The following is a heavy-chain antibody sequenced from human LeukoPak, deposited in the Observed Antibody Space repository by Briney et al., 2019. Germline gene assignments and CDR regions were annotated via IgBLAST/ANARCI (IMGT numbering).Heavy chain of an antibody. J-gene: IGHJ1*01. CDR2: ISYDGSNK. D-gene: IGHD6-19*01. CDR3: ARDLEGYSSGWTHFQH. Sequence: GGSLRLSCAASGFTFSSYAMHWVRQAPGKGLEWVAVISYDGSNKHYADSVKGRFTISRDNSKNTLYLQMNSLRAEDTAVYYCARDLEGYSSGWTHFQHWGQGTLVTVSS. CDR1: GFTFSSYA. V-gene: IGHV3-30*04.